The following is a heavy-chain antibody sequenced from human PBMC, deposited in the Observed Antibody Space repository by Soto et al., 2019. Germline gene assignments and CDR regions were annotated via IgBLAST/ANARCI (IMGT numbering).Heavy chain of an antibody. CDR1: GGSFSGYY. D-gene: IGHD3-10*01. Sequence: QVQLQQWGAGLLKPSETLSLTCAVYGGSFSGYYWSWVRQPPGKGLEWIGEIERGGSTNYTPSLKSRVAISVDTSKNQFSLKVNSVTAADTAVYYCARGYGSGSYWAYWGQGTLVTVSS. J-gene: IGHJ4*02. V-gene: IGHV4-34*02. CDR3: ARGYGSGSYWAY. CDR2: IERGGST.